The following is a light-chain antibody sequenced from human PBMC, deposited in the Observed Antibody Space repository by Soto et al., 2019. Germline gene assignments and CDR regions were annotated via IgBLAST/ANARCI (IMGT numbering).Light chain of an antibody. J-gene: IGKJ5*01. Sequence: AIQVTQSPSSLSASVGDRVTITCRASQDIRGALAWYQQKPGKAPRLLIYDVSTLESGVPSRFSGSGSGTEFTLSISSLQPEDFGTYYCQQFNSYPIPLGHGTRLESK. CDR3: QQFNSYPIP. CDR1: QDIRGA. CDR2: DVS. V-gene: IGKV1-13*02.